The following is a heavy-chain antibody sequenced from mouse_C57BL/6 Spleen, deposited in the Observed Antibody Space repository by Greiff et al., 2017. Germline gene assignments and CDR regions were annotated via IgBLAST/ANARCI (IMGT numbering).Heavy chain of an antibody. CDR3: ARSDSGYFYYAMDY. V-gene: IGHV1-53*01. D-gene: IGHD3-2*02. CDR2: INPSNGGT. Sequence: QVHVKQSGTELVKPGASVKLSCKASGYTFTSYWMHWVKQRPGQGLEWIGNINPSNGGTNYNEKFKSKATLTVDKSSSTAYMQLSSLTSEDSAVYYCARSDSGYFYYAMDYWGQGTSVTVSS. CDR1: GYTFTSYW. J-gene: IGHJ4*01.